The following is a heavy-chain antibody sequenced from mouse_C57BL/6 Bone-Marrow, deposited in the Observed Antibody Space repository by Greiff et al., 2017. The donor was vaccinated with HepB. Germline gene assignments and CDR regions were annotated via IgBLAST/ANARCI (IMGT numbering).Heavy chain of an antibody. CDR3: ARSGLGWYFDV. CDR1: GYTFTDYN. CDR2: INPNNGGT. V-gene: IGHV1-18*01. J-gene: IGHJ1*03. D-gene: IGHD4-1*01. Sequence: EVQLQQSGPELVKPGASVKIPCKASGYTFTDYNMDWVKQSHGKSLEWIGDINPNNGGTIYNQKFKGKATLTVDKSSSTAYMALRSLTSEDTAVYYCARSGLGWYFDVWGTGTTVTVSS.